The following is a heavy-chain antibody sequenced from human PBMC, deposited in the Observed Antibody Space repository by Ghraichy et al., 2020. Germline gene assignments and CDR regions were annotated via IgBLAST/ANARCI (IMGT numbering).Heavy chain of an antibody. J-gene: IGHJ6*02. D-gene: IGHD2-2*01. Sequence: LSLTCAASGFTFSRYSMNWVRQAPGKGLEWVSYISSSSSTIYYTDSVKGRFTISRDNAKNSLYLQMNSLRDEDTAVYYCARDLGRYCSSTSCYYGMDVWGQGTTVTVSS. CDR3: ARDLGRYCSSTSCYYGMDV. CDR1: GFTFSRYS. CDR2: ISSSSSTI. V-gene: IGHV3-48*02.